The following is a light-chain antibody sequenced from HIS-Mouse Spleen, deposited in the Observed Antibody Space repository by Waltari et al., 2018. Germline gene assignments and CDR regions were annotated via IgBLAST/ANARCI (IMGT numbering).Light chain of an antibody. CDR1: SSNIGSNY. Sequence: SVLTQPPSASGTPGPGVTISCSGSSSNIGSNYVDWYQQLPGTAPTLLTYAVSNRPSRVSNRVSGSKSGNPASLTISGLQAEDEADYYCSSYTSSSALEVFGGGTKLTVL. J-gene: IGLJ3*02. V-gene: IGLV2-14*01. CDR2: AVS. CDR3: SSYTSSSALEV.